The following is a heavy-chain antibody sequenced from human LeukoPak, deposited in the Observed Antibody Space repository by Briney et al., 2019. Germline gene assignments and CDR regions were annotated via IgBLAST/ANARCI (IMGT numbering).Heavy chain of an antibody. J-gene: IGHJ3*02. CDR2: IHHDGSNK. D-gene: IGHD6-13*01. V-gene: IGHV3-30*02. CDR1: GFTFSSYG. CDR3: ASGGAAAAGTGAFDI. Sequence: GGSLRLSCAASGFTFSSYGMHWVRQAPGKGLDWVAFIHHDGSNKYYADSVRGRFTISRDNSKNTLYLQMNSLRAEDTAVYYCASGGAAAAGTGAFDIWGQGTMVTVSS.